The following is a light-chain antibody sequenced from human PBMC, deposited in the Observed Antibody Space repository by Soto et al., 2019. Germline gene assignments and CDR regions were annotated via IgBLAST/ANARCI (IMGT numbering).Light chain of an antibody. CDR1: ETIDTY. J-gene: IGKJ1*01. Sequence: DIQMTQSPSSLSASVGDRVTITCRAGETIDTYLNWYQQKPGKAPRLLIYFASSLQSGVPVRFSGIGSGTQFTLTISSLQREDFATYLCQQDYNFPRTFGLGTNLEIK. CDR3: QQDYNFPRT. CDR2: FAS. V-gene: IGKV1-39*01.